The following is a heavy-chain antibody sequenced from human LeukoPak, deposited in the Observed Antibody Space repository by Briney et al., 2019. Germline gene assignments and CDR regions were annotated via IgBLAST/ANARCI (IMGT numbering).Heavy chain of an antibody. CDR1: GFTVSSNY. J-gene: IGHJ4*02. V-gene: IGHV3-23*01. Sequence: GGSLRLSCAASGFTVSSNYMSWVRQAPGKGLEWVSAISGSGGSTYYADSVKGRFSISRDNAKNSLFLQMNSLRAEDTALYYCAKNHEPEYLGQGTLVTVSA. D-gene: IGHD1-14*01. CDR3: AKNHEPEY. CDR2: ISGSGGST.